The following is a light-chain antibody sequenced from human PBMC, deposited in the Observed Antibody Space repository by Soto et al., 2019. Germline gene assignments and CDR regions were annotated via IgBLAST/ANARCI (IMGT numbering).Light chain of an antibody. CDR3: MCYAGGNNWV. CDR2: RGT. Sequence: QSALAQPASVSGSPGQSITISCTGTSSDVGAYDAVSWYQQHPGKAPQVIIYRGTKRPSGVSTRFSGSVSGNTASLTVSGLQAEDEADYYCMCYAGGNNWVFGGGTQLTVL. CDR1: SSDVGAYDA. J-gene: IGLJ3*02. V-gene: IGLV2-23*01.